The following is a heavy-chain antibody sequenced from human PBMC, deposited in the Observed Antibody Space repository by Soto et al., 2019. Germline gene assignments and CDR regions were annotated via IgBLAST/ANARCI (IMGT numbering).Heavy chain of an antibody. V-gene: IGHV4-59*01. J-gene: IGHJ4*02. CDR3: ARSYYDSSGYYYRIDY. CDR1: GGSISSYY. CDR2: ISYSGST. D-gene: IGHD3-22*01. Sequence: SETLSLTCTVSGGSISSYYWSWIRQPPGKGLEWIGYISYSGSTNYNPSLKSRVTISVDTSKNQFSLKLSSVTAADTAVYYCARSYYDSSGYYYRIDYWGQGTLVTSPQ.